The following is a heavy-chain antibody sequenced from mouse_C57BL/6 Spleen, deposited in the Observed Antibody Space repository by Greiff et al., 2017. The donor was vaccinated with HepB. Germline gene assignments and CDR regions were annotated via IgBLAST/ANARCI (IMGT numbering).Heavy chain of an antibody. CDR3: ARGAVVATRD. D-gene: IGHD1-1*01. CDR1: GYTFTSYT. Sequence: QVQLKESGAELARPGASVKMSCKASGYTFTSYTMHWVKQRPGQGLEWIGYINPSSGYTKYNQKFTDKATLTADKSSSTAYMQLSSLTSEDSAVYYCARGAVVATRDWGQGTTLTVSS. J-gene: IGHJ2*01. CDR2: INPSSGYT. V-gene: IGHV1-4*01.